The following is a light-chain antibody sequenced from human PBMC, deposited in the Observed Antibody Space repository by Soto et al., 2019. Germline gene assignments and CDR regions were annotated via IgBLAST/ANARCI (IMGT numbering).Light chain of an antibody. CDR3: QQYGSSPT. J-gene: IGKJ1*01. V-gene: IGKV3-20*01. CDR1: QSIDTY. CDR2: GAS. Sequence: EIVLTQSPATRTSSPGQKATLSCRASQSIDTYLAWYQQKPGQAPRLLIYGASSRATGIPDRFSGSGSGTDFTLTISRLEPEDFAVYYCQQYGSSPTFGQGTKVDIK.